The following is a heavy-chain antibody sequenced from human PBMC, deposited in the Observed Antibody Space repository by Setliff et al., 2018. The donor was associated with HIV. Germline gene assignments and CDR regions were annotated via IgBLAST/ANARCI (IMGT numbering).Heavy chain of an antibody. D-gene: IGHD3-16*01. J-gene: IGHJ6*02. Sequence: PGGSLRLSCAASGFTFSSFEMNWVRQAPGEGLEWVSHISTSGSSIYYADSVRGRFTISRDNAKNSLYLQMNSLRAEDTAVYYCAKGGEGLDVWGQGTTVTVSS. CDR3: AKGGEGLDV. CDR2: ISTSGSSI. V-gene: IGHV3-48*03. CDR1: GFTFSSFE.